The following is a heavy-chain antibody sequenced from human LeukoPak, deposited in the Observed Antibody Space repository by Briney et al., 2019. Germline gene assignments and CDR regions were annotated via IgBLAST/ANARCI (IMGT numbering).Heavy chain of an antibody. V-gene: IGHV3-30*18. Sequence: GGSLRLSCAASGFTFSSYGMHWVRQAPGKGLEWVAVISYDGSNKYYADSVKGRFTISRDNSKNTLYLQMNSLRAEDTAVYYCAKDRSVAGNYYCYGMDVWGKGTTVTVSS. CDR3: AKDRSVAGNYYCYGMDV. CDR2: ISYDGSNK. J-gene: IGHJ6*04. D-gene: IGHD6-19*01. CDR1: GFTFSSYG.